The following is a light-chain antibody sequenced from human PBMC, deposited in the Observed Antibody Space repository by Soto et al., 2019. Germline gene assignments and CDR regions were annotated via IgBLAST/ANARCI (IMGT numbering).Light chain of an antibody. CDR1: HSISSW. CDR3: QQYGSSPT. CDR2: AAS. Sequence: DIQMTQSPSTLSASVGDRVTITCRASHSISSWLAWYQQKPGKAPNLLIYAASTLESGVPSRFSGSGSGTDFTLTISRLEPEDFAVYYCQQYGSSPTFGQGTKVDI. V-gene: IGKV1-5*01. J-gene: IGKJ1*01.